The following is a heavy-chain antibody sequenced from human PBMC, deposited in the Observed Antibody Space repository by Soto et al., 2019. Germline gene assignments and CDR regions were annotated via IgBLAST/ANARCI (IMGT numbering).Heavy chain of an antibody. CDR2: ISGSGGST. J-gene: IGHJ3*02. CDR1: GFTFSSYA. CDR3: AKVYKGTIFGVDLLLGPKDAFDI. Sequence: PGGSLRLSCAASGFTFSSYAMSWVRQAPGKGLEWVSAISGSGGSTYYADSVKGRFTISRDNSKNTLYLQMNSLRAEDTAVYYCAKVYKGTIFGVDLLLGPKDAFDIWGQGTMVTVSS. V-gene: IGHV3-23*01. D-gene: IGHD3-3*01.